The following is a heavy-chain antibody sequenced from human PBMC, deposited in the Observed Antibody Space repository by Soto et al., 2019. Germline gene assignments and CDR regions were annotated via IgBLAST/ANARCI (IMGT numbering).Heavy chain of an antibody. Sequence: LSPTITVSGGPISSYYGTGSQQPPGNALEWIGYIYYSGSTNYNPSLKSRVTISVDTSKNQSSLKLSSVTAADTAVYYCATSSSLIIKRQSSCGTHVCGQPTSVTLS. D-gene: IGHD6-6*01. J-gene: IGHJ6*02. CDR2: IYYSGST. V-gene: IGHV4-59*01. CDR3: ATSSSLIIKRQSSCGTHV. CDR1: GGPISSYY.